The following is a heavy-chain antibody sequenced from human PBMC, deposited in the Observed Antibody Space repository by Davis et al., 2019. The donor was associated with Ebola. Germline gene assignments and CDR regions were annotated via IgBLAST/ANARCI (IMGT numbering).Heavy chain of an antibody. V-gene: IGHV3-9*01. CDR1: GFTFDDYA. CDR3: AKDYGYDFWSGHYYYGMDV. CDR2: ISWNSGSI. Sequence: PGGSLRLSCAASGFTFDDYAMHWVRQAPGKGLEWVSGISWNSGSIGYADSVKGRFTISRDNAKNSLYLQMNSLRAEDTALYYCAKDYGYDFWSGHYYYGMDVWGQGTTVTVSS. J-gene: IGHJ6*02. D-gene: IGHD3-3*01.